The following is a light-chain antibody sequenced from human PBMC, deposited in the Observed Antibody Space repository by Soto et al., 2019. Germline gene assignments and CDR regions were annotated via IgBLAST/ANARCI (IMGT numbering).Light chain of an antibody. Sequence: EIVLTQSPGTLSLSPGERATLSCRASQSVRSSSLAWYQQKPGQAPRLLIYGASSRATGIPDRFSGGVFGTDFTLIISRLEPEDFAMYYCQQYGSSPITFGQGTKVDIK. V-gene: IGKV3-20*01. CDR3: QQYGSSPIT. J-gene: IGKJ1*01. CDR1: QSVRSSS. CDR2: GAS.